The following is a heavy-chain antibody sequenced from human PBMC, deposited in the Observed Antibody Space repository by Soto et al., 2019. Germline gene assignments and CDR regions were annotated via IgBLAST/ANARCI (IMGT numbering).Heavy chain of an antibody. CDR3: AREAMATASIDY. Sequence: LSLTCTVSGGSISSGDYYWSWIRQPPGKGLEWIGYIYYSGSTYYNPSLKSRVTISVDTSKNQFSLKLSSVTAADTAVYYCAREAMATASIDYWGQGTLVTVSS. CDR1: GGSISSGDYY. CDR2: IYYSGST. V-gene: IGHV4-30-4*01. D-gene: IGHD1-1*01. J-gene: IGHJ4*02.